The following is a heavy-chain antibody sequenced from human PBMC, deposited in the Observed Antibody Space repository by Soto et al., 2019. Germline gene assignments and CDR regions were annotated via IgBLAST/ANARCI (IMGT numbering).Heavy chain of an antibody. D-gene: IGHD2-15*01. J-gene: IGHJ4*02. CDR2: ISTSGGST. Sequence: EVQLLESGGGLVQPGGSLRLSCVASGFTFSNYAMSWVRQSPGKGLEWVSSISTSGGSTYYADSVKGRFTISRDNSKNTLYVQWNNRRAEDTAVYCCAKVVLVGLGPFDYWGQGTLVTVSS. CDR1: GFTFSNYA. CDR3: AKVVLVGLGPFDY. V-gene: IGHV3-23*01.